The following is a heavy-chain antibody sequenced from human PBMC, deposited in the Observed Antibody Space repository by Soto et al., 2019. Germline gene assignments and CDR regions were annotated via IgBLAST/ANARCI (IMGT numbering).Heavy chain of an antibody. V-gene: IGHV1-18*01. J-gene: IGHJ4*02. CDR2: INAYNGNT. CDR3: ARDQAMAQFDY. D-gene: IGHD5-18*01. CDR1: GYTFTSYG. Sequence: QVQLVQSGAEVKKPGASVKVSCKASGYTFTSYGISWVRQAPGQGLEWMGWINAYNGNTKYAQKLPGRVTITTDTSTTTAYMELTSLRSDDTALYSCARDQAMAQFDYWGQGTLVTVSS.